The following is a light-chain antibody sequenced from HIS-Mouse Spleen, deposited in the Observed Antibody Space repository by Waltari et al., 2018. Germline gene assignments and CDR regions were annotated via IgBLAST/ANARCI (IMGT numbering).Light chain of an antibody. J-gene: IGLJ2*01. CDR2: DVS. CDR3: SSYTSSSTLV. CDR1: SSDVVGYNY. Sequence: QSALTQPASVSVSPGQSITISCTGTSSDVVGYNYVSWYQQHPGKAPKLMIYDVSNRPSGVSNRFSGSKSGNTASLTISGLQAEDEADYYCSSYTSSSTLVFGGGTKLTVL. V-gene: IGLV2-14*03.